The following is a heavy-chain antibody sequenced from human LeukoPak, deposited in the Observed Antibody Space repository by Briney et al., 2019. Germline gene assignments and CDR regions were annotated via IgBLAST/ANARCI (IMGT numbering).Heavy chain of an antibody. J-gene: IGHJ4*02. V-gene: IGHV3-33*01. CDR1: GFTFSSYG. CDR2: IWYDGSNK. CDR3: ARDKAAGGGDYFDY. D-gene: IGHD6-13*01. Sequence: GRSLRLSCAASGFTFSSYGTHWVRQAPGKGLEWVAVIWYDGSNKYYADSVKGRFTISRDNSKNTLYLQMNSLRAEDTAVYYCARDKAAGGGDYFDYWGQGTLVTVSS.